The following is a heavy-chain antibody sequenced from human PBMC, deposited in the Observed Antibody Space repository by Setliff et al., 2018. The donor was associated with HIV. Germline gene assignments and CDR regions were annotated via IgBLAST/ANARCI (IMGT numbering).Heavy chain of an antibody. CDR1: GASISSGGYY. D-gene: IGHD7-27*01. CDR2: ILDSGST. Sequence: SETLSLTCTVSGASISSGGYYWNWIRQLPGKGLEWIGYILDSGSTCYNPSLRGRLSMSIDTSADQFSVELTSVTAADTALYFCARVPNWGSAPFAYDVWGLGTMVTVSS. V-gene: IGHV4-31*03. J-gene: IGHJ3*01. CDR3: ARVPNWGSAPFAYDV.